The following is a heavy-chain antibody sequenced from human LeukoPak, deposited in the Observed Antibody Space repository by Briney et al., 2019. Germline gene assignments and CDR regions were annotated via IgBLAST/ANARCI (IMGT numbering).Heavy chain of an antibody. V-gene: IGHV5-51*01. CDR3: ARQGKYYDSSGYYYCFDY. Sequence: KVGESLKISCKGSGYSFTSYCIGRVRQLPGKGLEWMGIIYPSDSDTRYSPSFQGQVTISADKSISTAYLQWSSLKASDTAMYYCARQGKYYDSSGYYYCFDYWGQGTLVTVSS. J-gene: IGHJ4*02. CDR2: IYPSDSDT. D-gene: IGHD3-22*01. CDR1: GYSFTSYC.